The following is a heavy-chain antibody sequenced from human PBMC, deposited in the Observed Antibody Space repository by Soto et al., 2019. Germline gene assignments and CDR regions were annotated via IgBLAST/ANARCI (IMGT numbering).Heavy chain of an antibody. CDR2: ISGSDGKT. CDR3: ARWSYLDY. J-gene: IGHJ4*02. D-gene: IGHD3-3*01. CDR1: GFSFGSYA. Sequence: GGSLRRSCVSSGFSFGSYALSCVRQAPGKGLEWVSTISGSDGKTFYADAVKGRFSISRDISQSTLYLQMNSLRADDTAIYYCARWSYLDYWGQGTQVTVSS. V-gene: IGHV3-23*01.